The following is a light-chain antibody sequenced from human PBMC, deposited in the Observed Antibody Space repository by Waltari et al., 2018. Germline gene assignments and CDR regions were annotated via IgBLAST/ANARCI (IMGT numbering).Light chain of an antibody. CDR2: KAS. Sequence: DIQVTQSPYTLSAPVGDSVTITGRASPGIVVWLAWYQQKPGKAPRLLIYKASYLESGVSSRFSGSASGTDFTLTISSLQADDFAAYYCLQYNSYPWTFGQGTTVEIK. J-gene: IGKJ1*01. CDR3: LQYNSYPWT. CDR1: PGIVVW. V-gene: IGKV1-5*03.